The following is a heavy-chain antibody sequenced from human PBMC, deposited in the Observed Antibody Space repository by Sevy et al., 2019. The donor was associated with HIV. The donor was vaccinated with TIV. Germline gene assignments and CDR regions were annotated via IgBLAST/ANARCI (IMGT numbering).Heavy chain of an antibody. V-gene: IGHV5-51*01. J-gene: IGHJ4*02. CDR2: SYPGDSDT. CDR1: GYSFTSYW. CDR3: ASAYSSSWYRFDY. Sequence: GGSLKIFCKGSGYSFTSYWNGLVRQVPGKGLEGMGISYPGDSDTRYSPSFQGQVTIAADKSISTAYMHWSSLKASDTAMYYCASAYSSSWYRFDYWGQGTLVTVSS. D-gene: IGHD6-13*01.